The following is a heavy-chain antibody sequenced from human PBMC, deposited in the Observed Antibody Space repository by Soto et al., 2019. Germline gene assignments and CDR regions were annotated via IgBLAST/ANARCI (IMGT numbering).Heavy chain of an antibody. V-gene: IGHV4-59*01. D-gene: IGHD2-2*02. CDR3: AVRHPYCSSTRCYTGIVKY. Sequence: SETLSLTCTVSGGSISSYYWSWIRQPPGKGLEWIGYIYYSGSTNYNPSLKSRVTISVDTSKNQFSLKLSSVTAADTAVYYCAVRHPYCSSTRCYTGIVKYWGQGTLVTVSS. J-gene: IGHJ4*02. CDR2: IYYSGST. CDR1: GGSISSYY.